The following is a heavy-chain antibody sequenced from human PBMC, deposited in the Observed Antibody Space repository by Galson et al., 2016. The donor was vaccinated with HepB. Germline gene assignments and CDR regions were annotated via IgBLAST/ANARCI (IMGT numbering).Heavy chain of an antibody. CDR1: GYSFTTSW. CDR2: IYPRDSDV. Sequence: QSGAEVKKPGESLKISCQASGYSFTTSWIAWVRQMPGKGLEWMGLIYPRDSDVRYSPSFQSRVTITADKSISTAYLQWNSLKASDTAMYDCARRGAYSGDLPNWYFQHWGQVPLVPVSS. CDR3: ARRGAYSGDLPNWYFQH. J-gene: IGHJ1*01. D-gene: IGHD1-26*01. V-gene: IGHV5-51*01.